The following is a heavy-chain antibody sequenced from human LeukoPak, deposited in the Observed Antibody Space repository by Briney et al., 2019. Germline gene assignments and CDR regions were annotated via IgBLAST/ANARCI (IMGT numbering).Heavy chain of an antibody. CDR3: AKGTGYYYYYYMDV. CDR2: ISWNSGSI. Sequence: GGSLRLSCAASGFTFDDYAMHWVRQAPGKGLEWVSGISWNSGSIGYADSVKGRFTISRDNAKNSLYLQMNSLRAEDTALYYCAKGTGYYYYYYMDVWGKGTSVTISS. V-gene: IGHV3-9*01. D-gene: IGHD1-1*01. J-gene: IGHJ6*03. CDR1: GFTFDDYA.